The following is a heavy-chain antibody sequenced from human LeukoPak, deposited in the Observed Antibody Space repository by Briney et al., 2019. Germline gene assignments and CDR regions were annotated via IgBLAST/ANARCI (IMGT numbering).Heavy chain of an antibody. V-gene: IGHV3-23*01. CDR2: IRGSGGST. Sequence: GGSLRLSCAASGFTFSSYGMSWVRQAPGKGLEWVSAIRGSGGSTYYADSVKGRFTISRDNSKNTLYLQMNSLRAEDTAVYYCAKDYYDSSGNHAFDIWGQGTMVTVSS. D-gene: IGHD3-22*01. J-gene: IGHJ3*02. CDR1: GFTFSSYG. CDR3: AKDYYDSSGNHAFDI.